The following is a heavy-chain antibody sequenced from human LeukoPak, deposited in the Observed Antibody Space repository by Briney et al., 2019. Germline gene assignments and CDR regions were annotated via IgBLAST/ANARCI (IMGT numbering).Heavy chain of an antibody. J-gene: IGHJ6*02. D-gene: IGHD2-15*01. V-gene: IGHV4-59*01. Sequence: SETLSLTCTVSGGSNSSYYWSWIRQPPGKGLEWIGYIYYRGSTNYNPSLKSRVTISVDTSKNQFSLKLSSVTAADTAVYYCARDWGLHGYCSGGSCYRYGMDVWGQGTTVTVSS. CDR2: IYYRGST. CDR1: GGSNSSYY. CDR3: ARDWGLHGYCSGGSCYRYGMDV.